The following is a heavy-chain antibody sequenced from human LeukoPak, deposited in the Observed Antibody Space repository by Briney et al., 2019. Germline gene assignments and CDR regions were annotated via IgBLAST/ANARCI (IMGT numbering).Heavy chain of an antibody. CDR1: RFTFGDYA. CDR3: TRDQGVGATRRYYGMDV. V-gene: IGHV3-49*04. J-gene: IGHJ6*02. D-gene: IGHD1-26*01. Sequence: GGSLRLSCTASRFTFGDYAMSWVRQAPGKGLEWVGFIRSKAYGGTTEYAASVKGRLTISRDDSKSIAYLQMNSLKTEDTAVYYCTRDQGVGATRRYYGMDVWGQGTTVTVSS. CDR2: IRSKAYGGTT.